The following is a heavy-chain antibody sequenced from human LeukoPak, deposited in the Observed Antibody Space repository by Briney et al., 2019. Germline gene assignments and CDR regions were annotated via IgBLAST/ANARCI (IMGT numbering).Heavy chain of an antibody. V-gene: IGHV4-59*01. Sequence: SETLSLTCTVSGGSLSSYNWSWIRQPPGKGLEWIGYIYYSGSTNYNPSLKSRVTISVDTSKNQFSLKLSSVTAADTAVYYCARGWYYDASGYMNWGRGTLVTVSS. CDR2: IYYSGST. D-gene: IGHD3-22*01. CDR3: ARGWYYDASGYMN. CDR1: GGSLSSYN. J-gene: IGHJ4*02.